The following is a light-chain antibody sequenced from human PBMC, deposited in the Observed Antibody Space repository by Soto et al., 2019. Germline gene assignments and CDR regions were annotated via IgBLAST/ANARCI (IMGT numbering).Light chain of an antibody. CDR2: GAS. Sequence: EIVLTQSPGTLSLSPGERATLSCGASQSVSRNFLAWYQRKPGQAPRLLIYGASNRATGIPDRFSGSGSGTDFTLTISRLEPEDFAVYYCQQFGSSSYTFGQGTKLDIK. J-gene: IGKJ2*01. CDR3: QQFGSSSYT. CDR1: QSVSRNF. V-gene: IGKV3-20*01.